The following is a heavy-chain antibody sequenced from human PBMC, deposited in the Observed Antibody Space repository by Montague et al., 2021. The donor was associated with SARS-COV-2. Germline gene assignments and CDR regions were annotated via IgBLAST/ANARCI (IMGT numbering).Heavy chain of an antibody. Sequence: SETLSLTCAVSGGSISSSNWWSWVRQPPGKGLEWIGEIYHSGSTNYNPSLKSRVTISVDKSKNQFSLKLGSVTAADTADYYCARFYYDILTGHYGMDVWGQGTTVTVSS. CDR3: ARFYYDILTGHYGMDV. CDR2: IYHSGST. J-gene: IGHJ6*02. D-gene: IGHD3-9*01. CDR1: GGSISSSNW. V-gene: IGHV4-4*02.